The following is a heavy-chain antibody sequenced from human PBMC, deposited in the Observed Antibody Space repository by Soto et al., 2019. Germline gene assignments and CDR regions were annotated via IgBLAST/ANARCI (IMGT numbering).Heavy chain of an antibody. CDR2: IYYSGST. D-gene: IGHD3-3*01. J-gene: IGHJ5*02. V-gene: IGHV4-39*01. Sequence: PSETLSLTCAVYGGSFSGYYWGWIRQPPGKGLEWVASIYYSGSTYHNPSLKSRVTISVDASKNQFSLKVTSVTAADTAVYYCARHWRTGYSTVFGVVMGWFDPWGQGTLVTVSS. CDR3: ARHWRTGYSTVFGVVMGWFDP. CDR1: GGSFSGYY.